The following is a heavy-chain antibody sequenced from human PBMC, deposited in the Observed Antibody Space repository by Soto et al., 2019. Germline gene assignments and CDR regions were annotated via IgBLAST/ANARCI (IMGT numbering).Heavy chain of an antibody. CDR1: GGSISSSSYY. J-gene: IGHJ4*02. D-gene: IGHD3-22*01. CDR2: IYYSGST. V-gene: IGHV4-39*01. Sequence: SETLSLTCTVSGGSISSSSYYWGWIRQPPGKGLEWIGSIYYSGSTYYNPSLKSRVTISVDTSKNQFSLKLSSVTAADTAVYYCARLDYYDSSGYFDYWGQGTLVTVS. CDR3: ARLDYYDSSGYFDY.